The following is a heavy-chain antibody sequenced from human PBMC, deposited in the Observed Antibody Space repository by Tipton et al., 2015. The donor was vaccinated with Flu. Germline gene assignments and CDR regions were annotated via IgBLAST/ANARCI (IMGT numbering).Heavy chain of an antibody. V-gene: IGHV4-59*08. CDR1: GGSISSYY. Sequence: TLSLTCTVSGGSISSYYWSWIRQPPGKGLEWIGYIYYSGSTNYNPSLKSRVTISVDSSKNQFSLKLSSVTAADTAVYYCARLDAFGRTSLVFDYWGQGTLVTVSS. CDR3: ARLDAFGRTSLVFDY. J-gene: IGHJ4*02. D-gene: IGHD3-10*01. CDR2: IYYSGST.